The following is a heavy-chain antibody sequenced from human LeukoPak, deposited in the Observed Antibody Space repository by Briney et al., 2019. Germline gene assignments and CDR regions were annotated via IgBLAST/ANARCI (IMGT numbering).Heavy chain of an antibody. D-gene: IGHD3-16*01. CDR3: ARVLNVPKLIDS. V-gene: IGHV4-34*01. CDR1: GGFFSGYY. J-gene: IGHJ4*02. Sequence: SETLSLTCAVFGGFFSGYYWTWIRQSPGKGLEWIGQINHSGSANYNRSLKSRVTITIESSKNQFSLELSSVTAADSAMYYCARVLNVPKLIDSWGQGTLVTVSS. CDR2: INHSGSA.